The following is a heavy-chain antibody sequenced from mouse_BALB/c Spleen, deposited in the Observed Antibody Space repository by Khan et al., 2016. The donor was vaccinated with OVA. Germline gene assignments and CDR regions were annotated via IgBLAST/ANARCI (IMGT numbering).Heavy chain of an antibody. CDR2: ISPGSGDT. J-gene: IGHJ3*01. CDR3: ARRNYFGYTFAY. CDR1: GYTFTDYY. D-gene: IGHD1-2*01. Sequence: VQLQESGAELARPGASVKLSCKASGYTFTDYYINWVKQRTGQGLEWIGEISPGSGDTYYNEKFKGKATLTADKSSNTASMQLRSLTSEASAVYFGARRNYFGYTFAYWGQGTLVTVSA. V-gene: IGHV1-77*01.